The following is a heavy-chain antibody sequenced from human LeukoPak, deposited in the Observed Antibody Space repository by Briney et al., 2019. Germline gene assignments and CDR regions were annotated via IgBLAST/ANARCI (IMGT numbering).Heavy chain of an antibody. V-gene: IGHV4-4*07. J-gene: IGHJ5*02. CDR3: ARVDGSCSGGSCPSGNWFGP. CDR2: IHPSGST. D-gene: IGHD2-15*01. Sequence: PGGSLRLSCAASGFTFSSYGMSWIRQPAGKGLEWIGRIHPSGSTNYKPSLKSRVTISGDTSKSQFSLKVTSVTAADTAVYYCARVDGSCSGGSCPSGNWFGPWGQGTLVTVSS. CDR1: GFTFSSYG.